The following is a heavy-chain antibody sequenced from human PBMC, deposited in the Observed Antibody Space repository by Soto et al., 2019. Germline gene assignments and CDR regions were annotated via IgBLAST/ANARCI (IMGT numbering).Heavy chain of an antibody. CDR2: INNDGSDT. Sequence: EVQVVESGGGLVQPGGSLRLSCAASGFSFSGFWMHWVRQAPGKGLVWVSRINNDGSDTVYADSVEGRFAISRDNAKNTLYLQMNSLRAEDTAVYYCARGLRGPDYWGQGTLVIVSS. CDR1: GFSFSGFW. V-gene: IGHV3-74*01. J-gene: IGHJ4*02. D-gene: IGHD2-15*01. CDR3: ARGLRGPDY.